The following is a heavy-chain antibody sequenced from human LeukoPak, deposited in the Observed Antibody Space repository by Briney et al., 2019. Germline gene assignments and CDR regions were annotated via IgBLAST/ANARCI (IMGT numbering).Heavy chain of an antibody. CDR3: ARQEIGLRSFDP. D-gene: IGHD3/OR15-3a*01. Sequence: PSETLSLTCAVYGGSFNDYYWNWIRQPPGKGLEWIGEINLRGSTTYNPSLKSRVTISVDTSKNQFSLNLSSVTAADTAVYYCARQEIGLRSFDPWGQGTLVTVSS. CDR1: GGSFNDYY. J-gene: IGHJ5*02. CDR2: INLRGST. V-gene: IGHV4-34*01.